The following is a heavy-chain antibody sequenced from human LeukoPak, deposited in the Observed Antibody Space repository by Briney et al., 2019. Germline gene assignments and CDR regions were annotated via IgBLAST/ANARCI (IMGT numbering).Heavy chain of an antibody. CDR3: ARGLSEFYYDGSGYPL. Sequence: ASVKVSCKASGGTFSSYAISWVRQAPGQGLEWMGWINTNTGNPTYVQGFTGRFVFSLDTSVSTAYLQISSLKAEDTAVYYCARGLSEFYYDGSGYPLWGQGTLVTVSS. CDR1: GGTFSSYA. J-gene: IGHJ4*02. CDR2: INTNTGNP. V-gene: IGHV7-4-1*02. D-gene: IGHD3-22*01.